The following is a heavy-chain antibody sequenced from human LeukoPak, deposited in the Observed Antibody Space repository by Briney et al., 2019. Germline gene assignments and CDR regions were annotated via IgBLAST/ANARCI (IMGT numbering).Heavy chain of an antibody. Sequence: AGGSLRLSCAGSGFTFGRHGIHWVRQAPGKGLDWVAVIWYDGSNQYYADSVKGRFTISRDNSKNMVYLQMNGLRAEDTAVYYCARGVWFGELEDAFDIWGQGTMVTVSS. V-gene: IGHV3-33*01. CDR1: GFTFGRHG. J-gene: IGHJ3*02. D-gene: IGHD3-10*01. CDR3: ARGVWFGELEDAFDI. CDR2: IWYDGSNQ.